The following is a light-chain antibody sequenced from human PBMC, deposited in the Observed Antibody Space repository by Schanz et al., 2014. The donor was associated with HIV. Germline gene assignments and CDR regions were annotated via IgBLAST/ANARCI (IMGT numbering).Light chain of an antibody. CDR2: EVT. CDR3: SSYTGTSNLSVL. Sequence: QSALTQPPSASGSPGQSVTISCTGTNSDVGGHNYVSWFQQHPGKAPRLIIYEVTKRPSGVPDRFSGSKSGNTASLIVSGLQAEDEAEYYCSSYTGTSNLSVLFGGGTKLTVL. V-gene: IGLV2-8*01. J-gene: IGLJ2*01. CDR1: NSDVGGHNY.